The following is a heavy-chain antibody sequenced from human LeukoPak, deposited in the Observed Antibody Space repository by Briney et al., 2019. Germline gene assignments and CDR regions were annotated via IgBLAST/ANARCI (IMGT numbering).Heavy chain of an antibody. CDR1: GDTFTSYG. V-gene: IGHV1-18*01. J-gene: IGHJ4*02. D-gene: IGHD6-19*01. CDR3: ARVGYKAVAGTGTYYFDY. CDR2: ISAYNGNT. Sequence: GASVKVSCKASGDTFTSYGISWVRQAPGQGLEWMGWISAYNGNTNYAQKLQGRVTMTTDTSTSTAYMELRSLRSDDTAVYYCARVGYKAVAGTGTYYFDYWGQGTLVTVSS.